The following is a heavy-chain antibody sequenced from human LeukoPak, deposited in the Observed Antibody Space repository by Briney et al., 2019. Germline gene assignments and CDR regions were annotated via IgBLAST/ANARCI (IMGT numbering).Heavy chain of an antibody. V-gene: IGHV1-18*01. J-gene: IGHJ4*02. Sequence: ASVKVSCKASGYTFTSYGISWVRQAPGQGLEWMGWISAYNGNTNYAQKLQGRVTMTTDTSTSTAYMELRSLRSGDTAVYYCARGLSPTYYYDSSGYYWGQGTLVTVSS. CDR2: ISAYNGNT. CDR1: GYTFTSYG. D-gene: IGHD3-22*01. CDR3: ARGLSPTYYYDSSGYY.